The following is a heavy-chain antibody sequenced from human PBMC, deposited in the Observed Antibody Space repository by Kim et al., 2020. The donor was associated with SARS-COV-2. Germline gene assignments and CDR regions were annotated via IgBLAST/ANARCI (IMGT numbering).Heavy chain of an antibody. J-gene: IGHJ3*02. V-gene: IGHV7-4-1*02. D-gene: IGHD2-21*01. CDR1: GYTFTRYS. CDR3: ARDIPGDSFVI. CDR2: INTGTGNP. Sequence: ASVKVSCKTSGYTFTRYSINWVRQAPGQGPEWMGWINTGTGNPTYAQGFTGRFVFSLDTSVSTAYLQISSLKAEDSGVYYCARDIPGDSFVIWGQGTMVT.